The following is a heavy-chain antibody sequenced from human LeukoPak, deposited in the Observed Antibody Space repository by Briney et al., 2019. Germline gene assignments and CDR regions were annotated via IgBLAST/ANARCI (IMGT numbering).Heavy chain of an antibody. CDR3: ARGRPYYFDY. V-gene: IGHV3-74*01. Sequence: GGSLRLSCAASGFTFSSYWMHWVRQAPGKGLAWVSRINSDGSSTGYADSVKGRFTISRDNAKNTLYLQMNSLRAEDTAVYYCARGRPYYFDYWGQGTLVTVSS. J-gene: IGHJ4*02. CDR1: GFTFSSYW. CDR2: INSDGSST. D-gene: IGHD6-6*01.